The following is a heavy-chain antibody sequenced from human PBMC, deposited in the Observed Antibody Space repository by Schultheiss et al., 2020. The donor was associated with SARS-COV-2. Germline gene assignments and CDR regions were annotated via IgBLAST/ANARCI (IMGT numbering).Heavy chain of an antibody. CDR1: GFTFSSYG. CDR2: IWYDGSNK. V-gene: IGHV3-33*08. Sequence: GGSLRLSCAASGFTFSSYGMHWVRQAPGKGLEWVAVIWYDGSNKYYADSVKGRFTISRDNSKNTLYLQMNSLRAEDTAVYYCARDGLIEGFDYWGQGTLVTVSS. CDR3: ARDGLIEGFDY. D-gene: IGHD3-22*01. J-gene: IGHJ4*02.